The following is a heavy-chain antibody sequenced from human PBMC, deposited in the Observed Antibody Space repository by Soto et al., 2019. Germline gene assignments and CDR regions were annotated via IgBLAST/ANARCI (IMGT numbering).Heavy chain of an antibody. J-gene: IGHJ5*02. CDR3: ARASTVTTRGSRNNWFDP. CDR1: GGSISSYY. CDR2: IYYSGST. Sequence: SETLSLTCTVSGGSISSYYWSWIRQPPGKGLEWIGYIYYSGSTNYNPSLKSRVTISVDTSKNQFSLKLSSVTAADTAVYYCARASTVTTRGSRNNWFDPWGQGTLVTVSS. D-gene: IGHD4-17*01. V-gene: IGHV4-59*08.